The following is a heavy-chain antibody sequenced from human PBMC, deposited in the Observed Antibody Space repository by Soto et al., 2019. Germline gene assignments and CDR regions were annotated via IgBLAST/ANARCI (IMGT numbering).Heavy chain of an antibody. Sequence: SETLSLTCAVSGGSISSGGYSWSWIRQPPGKGLEWIGYMYHSGSTYYNPSLKSRVTISIDRSKNQFSLKLSSVTAADTAVYYCARPRGDWNDAEDYYYYYGMDVWGQGTTVTVS. D-gene: IGHD1-1*01. CDR1: GGSISSGGYS. V-gene: IGHV4-30-2*01. CDR3: ARPRGDWNDAEDYYYYYGMDV. J-gene: IGHJ6*02. CDR2: MYHSGST.